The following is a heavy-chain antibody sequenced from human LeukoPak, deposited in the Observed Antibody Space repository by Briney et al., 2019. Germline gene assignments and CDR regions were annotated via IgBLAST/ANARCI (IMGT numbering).Heavy chain of an antibody. J-gene: IGHJ4*02. CDR1: GFSLSTSGMC. CDR3: ARMTYYYDSSGYQADY. D-gene: IGHD3-22*01. CDR2: IDWDDDK. V-gene: IGHV2-70*11. Sequence: SGPTLVNPTQTLTLTCTFSGFSLSTSGMCVSWIRQPPGKALEWFARIDWDDDKYYSTSLKTRLTISKDTSKNQVVLTMTNMDPVDTATYYCARMTYYYDSSGYQADYWGQGTLVTVSS.